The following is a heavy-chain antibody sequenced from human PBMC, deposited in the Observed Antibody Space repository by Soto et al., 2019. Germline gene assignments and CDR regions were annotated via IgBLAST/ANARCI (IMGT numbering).Heavy chain of an antibody. CDR1: GFTFSNYA. CDR2: LYGSGGGI. J-gene: IGHJ4*02. CDR3: AKDAVYRDGVWLAHD. Sequence: PXVSLRLSCAASGFTFSNYAMIWIRQVPGKGLQWVSGLYGSGGGIHYAESVKDRFTISRDNSAYAVYLQMNNLRVEDSAIYYCAKDAVYRDGVWLAHDWGQGTVVTVSS. D-gene: IGHD4-17*01. V-gene: IGHV3-23*01.